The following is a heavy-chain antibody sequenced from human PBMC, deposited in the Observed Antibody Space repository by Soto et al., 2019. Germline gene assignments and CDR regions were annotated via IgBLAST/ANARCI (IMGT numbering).Heavy chain of an antibody. J-gene: IGHJ6*02. CDR1: GGSISSGGYY. CDR3: ARDRGSYDSSGYYVASYGMDV. V-gene: IGHV4-31*03. CDR2: IYYSGST. D-gene: IGHD3-22*01. Sequence: SETLSLTCTVSGGSISSGGYYWSWIRQHPGKGLEWIGYIYYSGSTYCNPSLKSRVTISVDTSKNQFSLKLSSVTAADTAVYYCARDRGSYDSSGYYVASYGMDVWGQGTTVTVSS.